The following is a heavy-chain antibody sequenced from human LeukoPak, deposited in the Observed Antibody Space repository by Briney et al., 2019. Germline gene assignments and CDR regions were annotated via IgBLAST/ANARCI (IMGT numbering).Heavy chain of an antibody. D-gene: IGHD3-10*01. J-gene: IGHJ4*02. CDR2: IYYSGST. Sequence: SETLSLTCTVSGGSISSYYWSWIRQPPGKGLGWIGYIYYSGSTNYNPSLKSRVTISVDTSKNQFSLKLGSVTAADTAVYYCARGFGSGSPFDYWGQGTLVTVSS. V-gene: IGHV4-59*01. CDR3: ARGFGSGSPFDY. CDR1: GGSISSYY.